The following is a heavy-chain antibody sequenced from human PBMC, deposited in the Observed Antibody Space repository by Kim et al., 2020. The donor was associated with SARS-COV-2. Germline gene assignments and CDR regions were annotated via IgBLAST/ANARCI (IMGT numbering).Heavy chain of an antibody. V-gene: IGHV3-13*04. Sequence: GGSLRLSCAASGFTFSSYDMHWVRQATGKGLEWVSAIGTAGDTYYPGSVKGRFTISRENAKNSLYLQMNSLRAGDTAVYYCARWRGYSYDGYGMDVWGQGTTVTVSS. CDR2: IGTAGDT. CDR3: ARWRGYSYDGYGMDV. D-gene: IGHD5-18*01. J-gene: IGHJ6*02. CDR1: GFTFSSYD.